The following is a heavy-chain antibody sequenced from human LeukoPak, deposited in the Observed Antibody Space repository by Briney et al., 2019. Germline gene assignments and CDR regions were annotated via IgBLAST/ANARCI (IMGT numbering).Heavy chain of an antibody. Sequence: PSETLSLTCTVSGGSISSYYWSWIRQPPGKGLEWIGYIYYSGSTNYNPSLKSRVTISVDTSKNQFSLKLSSVTAADTAVYYCARGYGGSRYSGFDPWRQGTLVTVSS. J-gene: IGHJ5*02. CDR1: GGSISSYY. D-gene: IGHD2-15*01. V-gene: IGHV4-59*01. CDR2: IYYSGST. CDR3: ARGYGGSRYSGFDP.